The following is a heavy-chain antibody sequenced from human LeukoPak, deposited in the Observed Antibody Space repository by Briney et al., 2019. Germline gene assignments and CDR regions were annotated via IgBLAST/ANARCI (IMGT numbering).Heavy chain of an antibody. J-gene: IGHJ5*02. Sequence: ASVKVSCKASGYTFTGYYMHWVRQAPGQGLEWMGGIIPIFGTANYAQKFQGRVTITTDESTSTAYMELSSLRSEDTAVYYCAPFPGSSSWYNWFDPWGQGTLVTVSS. CDR1: GYTFTGYY. D-gene: IGHD6-13*01. CDR2: IIPIFGTA. V-gene: IGHV1-69*05. CDR3: APFPGSSSWYNWFDP.